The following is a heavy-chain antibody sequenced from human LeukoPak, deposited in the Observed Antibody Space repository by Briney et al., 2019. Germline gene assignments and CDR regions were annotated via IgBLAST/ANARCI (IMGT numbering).Heavy chain of an antibody. J-gene: IGHJ6*03. CDR3: ASFSKGGYEAQNYYYYYYMDV. D-gene: IGHD3-22*01. Sequence: GASVKVSCKASGYTFTGYYMHWVRPAPGQGREWIGWLNPNSGGTNYALRFQGRATMTRGTSLSTAYMGLCRLRSDDTAVYYCASFSKGGYEAQNYYYYYYMDVWGKGTTVTVSS. CDR2: LNPNSGGT. CDR1: GYTFTGYY. V-gene: IGHV1-2*02.